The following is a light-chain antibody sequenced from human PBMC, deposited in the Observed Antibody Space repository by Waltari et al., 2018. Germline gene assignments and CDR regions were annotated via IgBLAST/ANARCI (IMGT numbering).Light chain of an antibody. V-gene: IGKV3-15*01. CDR1: QSVSSN. CDR3: QQYSDWPYT. J-gene: IGKJ2*01. CDR2: GES. Sequence: EIVMTQSPGTLSVSPGERATLSCRASQSVSSNLAWYQQKPGQAPRLLIYGESTRATGIPARFSGSGSGTEFTLTISSLQSEDFAVYYCQQYSDWPYTFGQGTKLEIK.